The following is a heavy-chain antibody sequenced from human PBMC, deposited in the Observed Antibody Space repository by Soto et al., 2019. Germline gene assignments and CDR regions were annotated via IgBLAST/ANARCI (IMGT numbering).Heavy chain of an antibody. CDR3: AREKRGYYDY. Sequence: QVQLVQSGAEVKKPGASVKVSCKASGYTFTSYDINWVRQATGQGLAGMGCMNPNSGITGDAQTCQGRVSMTRNTSISTAYMELSSLRSEDTAVYYCAREKRGYYDYWGQGTLVTVYS. CDR1: GYTFTSYD. CDR2: MNPNSGIT. V-gene: IGHV1-8*01. D-gene: IGHD2-15*01. J-gene: IGHJ4*02.